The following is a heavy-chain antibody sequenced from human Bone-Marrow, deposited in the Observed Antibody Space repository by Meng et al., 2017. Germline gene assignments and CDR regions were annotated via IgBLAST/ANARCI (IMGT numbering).Heavy chain of an antibody. Sequence: GESLKISCAASGFTFSSYAMHWVRQAPGKGLEYVSAISSNGGSTYYANSVKGRFTISRDNSKNTLYLQMGSLRAEDMAVYYCAGGADYGGNAVDYWGQGTLVTVSS. D-gene: IGHD4-23*01. CDR3: AGGADYGGNAVDY. CDR1: GFTFSSYA. V-gene: IGHV3-64*01. J-gene: IGHJ4*02. CDR2: ISSNGGST.